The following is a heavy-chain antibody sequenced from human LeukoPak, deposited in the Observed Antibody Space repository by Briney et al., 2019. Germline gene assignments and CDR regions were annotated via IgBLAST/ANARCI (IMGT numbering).Heavy chain of an antibody. J-gene: IGHJ4*02. D-gene: IGHD2-2*02. Sequence: SETLSLTCAVYGGSFSGYYWSWIRQPPGKGLEWIGEINHSGSTNYNPSLKSRVTISVDTSKNQFSLKLSSVTAVDTAVYYCAGYCSSTSCYRAHDYWGQGTLVTVSS. CDR2: INHSGST. CDR1: GGSFSGYY. V-gene: IGHV4-34*01. CDR3: AGYCSSTSCYRAHDY.